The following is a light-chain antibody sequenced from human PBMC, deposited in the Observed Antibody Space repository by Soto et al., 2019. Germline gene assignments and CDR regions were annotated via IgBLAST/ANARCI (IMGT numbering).Light chain of an antibody. CDR2: EVS. CDR3: SSYTSNSTPYV. V-gene: IGLV2-14*01. J-gene: IGLJ1*01. CDR1: SSDVGGYNY. Sequence: QSALTQPASVSGSPGQSITISCTGTSSDVGGYNYVSWYQQHPGKAPKLMIYEVSNRPSGVSNRFSGSKSGNTASLTISGLQSEDEADYYCSSYTSNSTPYVFGTGIKLTV.